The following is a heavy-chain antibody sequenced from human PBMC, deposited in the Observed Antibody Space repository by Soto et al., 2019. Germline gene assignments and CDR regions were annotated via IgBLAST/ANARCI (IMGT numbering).Heavy chain of an antibody. J-gene: IGHJ4*02. V-gene: IGHV3-7*05. D-gene: IGHD6-13*01. CDR1: GFPFRTYS. Sequence: GGSLRLSCAASGFPFRTYSMGWVRQIPGKGLEWVGNISPDGSNTWYGDSVRGRFTISRDNAGNSLFLQMNSLRAEDTAVYYCAAWPRSSWFDYWGQGMLVTVSS. CDR2: ISPDGSNT. CDR3: AAWPRSSWFDY.